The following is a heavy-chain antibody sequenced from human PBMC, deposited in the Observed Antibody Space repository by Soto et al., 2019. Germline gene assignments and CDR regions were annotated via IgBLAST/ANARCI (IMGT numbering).Heavy chain of an antibody. J-gene: IGHJ4*02. Sequence: EVQLVESGGGLVKPGGSLRLSCAASGFTFSSYSMNWVRQAPGKGLEWVSSISSSSSYIYYADSVKGRFTISRDNAKNSLYLQMNSLRAEDTAVYYCARAAAVAGIYYFDYWGQGTLVTASS. D-gene: IGHD6-19*01. CDR2: ISSSSSYI. CDR1: GFTFSSYS. V-gene: IGHV3-21*01. CDR3: ARAAAVAGIYYFDY.